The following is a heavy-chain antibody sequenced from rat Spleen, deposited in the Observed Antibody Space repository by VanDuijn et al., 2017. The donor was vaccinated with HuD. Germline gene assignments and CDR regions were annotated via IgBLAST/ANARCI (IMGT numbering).Heavy chain of an antibody. CDR2: IWAGGGT. D-gene: IGHD4-3*01. V-gene: IGHV2-30*01. CDR1: GFSLTSYN. CDR3: ARHLREASGVMDV. J-gene: IGHJ4*01. Sequence: QVQLKESGPGLVQPSQTLSLTCTVSGFSLTSYNVHWVRQPPGKSLVWRGTIWAGGGTNYNSAVQSRLSISRDTSKSQIFLKMNRLQPEDTGTYYCARHLREASGVMDVWGQGASVTVSS.